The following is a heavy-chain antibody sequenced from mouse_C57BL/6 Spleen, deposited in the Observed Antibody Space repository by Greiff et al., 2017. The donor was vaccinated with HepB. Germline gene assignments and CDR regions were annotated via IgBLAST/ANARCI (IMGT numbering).Heavy chain of an antibody. CDR1: GYTFTSYW. V-gene: IGHV1-50*01. CDR2: IDPSDSYT. D-gene: IGHD1-1*01. J-gene: IGHJ4*01. Sequence: VQLQGSGAELVKPGASVKLSCKASGYTFTSYWMQWVKQRPGQGLEWIGEIDPSDSYTNYNQKFKGKATLTVDTSSSTAYMQLSSLTSEDSAVYYCASSSRHYYAMDYWGQGTSVTVSS. CDR3: ASSSRHYYAMDY.